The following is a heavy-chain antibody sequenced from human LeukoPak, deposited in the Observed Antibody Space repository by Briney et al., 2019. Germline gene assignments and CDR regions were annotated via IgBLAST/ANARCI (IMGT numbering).Heavy chain of an antibody. CDR3: AREYYYDSSGYYYFDY. D-gene: IGHD3-22*01. V-gene: IGHV1-18*01. CDR2: ISAYNGNT. CDR1: GYTFTSYG. J-gene: IGHJ4*02. Sequence: GASAKVSCKASGYTFTSYGISWVRQAPGQGLEWMGWISAYNGNTNYAQKLQGRVTMTTDTSTSTAYMELRSLRSDDTAVYYCAREYYYDSSGYYYFDYWGQGTLVTVSS.